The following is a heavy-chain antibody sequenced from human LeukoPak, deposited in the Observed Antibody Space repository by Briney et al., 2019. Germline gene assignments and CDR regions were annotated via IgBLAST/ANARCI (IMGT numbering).Heavy chain of an antibody. V-gene: IGHV3-48*01. CDR2: ISSSGTAI. CDR3: ARVSYSPSPTPFDY. CDR1: GFTFSRYT. Sequence: PGRSLRLSCAASGFTFSRYTMFWVRQGPRMGLEWVSYISSSGTAIDYADSVKGRFTISRDNAKNSLYLQMNSLRAEDTAVYYCARVSYSPSPTPFDYWGQGTRVTVSS. D-gene: IGHD2-15*01. J-gene: IGHJ4*02.